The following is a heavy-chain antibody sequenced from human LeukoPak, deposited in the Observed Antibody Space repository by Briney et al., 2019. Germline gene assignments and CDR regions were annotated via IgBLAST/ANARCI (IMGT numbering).Heavy chain of an antibody. Sequence: GGSLRLSCAASGFTFSSYWMYWVRQAPGKGLEWVANIRQDGGETYYGDSVKGRFIISRDNAKNSLFLQMNRLRAEDTAVYYCATYSSLNTREFQYWGQGNLVTVSP. J-gene: IGHJ1*01. V-gene: IGHV3-7*01. D-gene: IGHD3-22*01. CDR2: IRQDGGET. CDR3: ATYSSLNTREFQY. CDR1: GFTFSSYW.